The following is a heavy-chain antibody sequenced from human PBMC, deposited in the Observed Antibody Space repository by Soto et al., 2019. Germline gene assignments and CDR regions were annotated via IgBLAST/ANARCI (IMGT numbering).Heavy chain of an antibody. CDR1: VDRVSSNIAA. D-gene: IGHD2-2*01. CDR2: TYYRSKWYS. V-gene: IGHV6-1*01. J-gene: IGHJ4*02. CDR3: VRDLHQPLRTHSDY. Sequence: PSQTLSLTCAISVDRVSSNIAASNWIRQYPSRGLEWLGRTYYRSKWYSDYAPSVKSRITISPDTSKNQFSLQLNSVTPEDAAVYYCVRDLHQPLRTHSDYLGQGTLVTVSS.